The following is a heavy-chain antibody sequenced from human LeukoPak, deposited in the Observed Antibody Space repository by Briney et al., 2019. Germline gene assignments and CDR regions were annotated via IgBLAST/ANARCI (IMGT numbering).Heavy chain of an antibody. D-gene: IGHD2-8*01. J-gene: IGHJ4*02. Sequence: SETLSLTCAVYGGSFSGYYWSWIRQPPGKGLEWIGEINHSGSTNYNPSPKSRVTISVDTSKNQFSLKLSSVTAADTAVYYCARGFRRIVLMVYARGNYFDYWGQGTLVTVSS. CDR2: INHSGST. V-gene: IGHV4-34*01. CDR1: GGSFSGYY. CDR3: ARGFRRIVLMVYARGNYFDY.